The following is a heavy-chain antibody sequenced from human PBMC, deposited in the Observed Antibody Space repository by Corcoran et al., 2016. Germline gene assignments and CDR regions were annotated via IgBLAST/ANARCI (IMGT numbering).Heavy chain of an antibody. CDR3: ARDASAYVDY. D-gene: IGHD2-2*01. V-gene: IGHV4-59*01. CDR1: GGPISSYS. Sequence: QVQLQESGPGLVEPSETLSLTCPVSGGPISSYSWSWIRQPPGKGPEWIGYIYYSGSTNYNPSLKSRVTISVHMSKNQFSLTLSAVTAADTAGYYCARDASAYVDYWGQGTLVTVSS. J-gene: IGHJ4*02. CDR2: IYYSGST.